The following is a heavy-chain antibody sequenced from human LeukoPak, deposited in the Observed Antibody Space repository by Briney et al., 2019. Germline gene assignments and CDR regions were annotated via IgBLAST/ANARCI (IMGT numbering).Heavy chain of an antibody. CDR3: ASYATPLTYSPFDY. V-gene: IGHV3-7*01. CDR2: IKQDGSEK. CDR1: GFTFGSYW. Sequence: GGSLRLSCAASGFTFGSYWMSWVRQAPGKGLEWVANIKQDGSEKYYVDSVKGRFTISRDNAKNSLYLQMNSLRAEDTAVYYCASYATPLTYSPFDYWGQGTLVTVSS. J-gene: IGHJ4*02. D-gene: IGHD1-26*01.